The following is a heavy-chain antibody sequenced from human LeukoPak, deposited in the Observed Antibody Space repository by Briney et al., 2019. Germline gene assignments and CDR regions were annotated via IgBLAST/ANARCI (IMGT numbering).Heavy chain of an antibody. D-gene: IGHD4-17*01. J-gene: IGHJ5*02. CDR3: ARASHDYGDYGRFDP. V-gene: IGHV4-59*10. CDR2: IYTSGST. Sequence: PSETLSLTCAVYGGSFSGYYWSWIRQPAGKGLEWIGRIYTSGSTNYNPSLKSRVTMSVDTSKNQFSLKLSSVTAADTAVYYCARASHDYGDYGRFDPWGQGTLVTVSS. CDR1: GGSFSGYY.